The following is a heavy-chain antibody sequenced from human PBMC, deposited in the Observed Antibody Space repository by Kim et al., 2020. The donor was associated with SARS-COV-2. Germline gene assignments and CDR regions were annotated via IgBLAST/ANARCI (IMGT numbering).Heavy chain of an antibody. Sequence: GESLKISCKGSGYSFTSYWIGWVHQMPGKGLEWMGIIYPGDSDTRYSPSFQGQVTISADKSISTAYLQWSSLKASDTAMYYCARGVMVRGAFDAFDIWGQGTMVTVSS. CDR1: GYSFTSYW. D-gene: IGHD3-10*01. V-gene: IGHV5-51*07. J-gene: IGHJ3*02. CDR2: IYPGDSDT. CDR3: ARGVMVRGAFDAFDI.